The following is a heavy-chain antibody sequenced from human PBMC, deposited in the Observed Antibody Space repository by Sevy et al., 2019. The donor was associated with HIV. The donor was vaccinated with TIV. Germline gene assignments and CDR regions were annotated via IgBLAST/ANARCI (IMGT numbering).Heavy chain of an antibody. V-gene: IGHV3-30*18. CDR3: AKDSSSSWASGGYYYYYMDV. CDR2: ISYDGSNK. Sequence: GGSLRLSCAASGFTFSSYGMHWVRQAPGKGLEWVAVISYDGSNKYYADSVKGRFTISRDNSKITMYLQMNSLRAEDTAVYYCAKDSSSSWASGGYYYYYMDVWGKGTTVTVSS. J-gene: IGHJ6*03. CDR1: GFTFSSYG. D-gene: IGHD6-13*01.